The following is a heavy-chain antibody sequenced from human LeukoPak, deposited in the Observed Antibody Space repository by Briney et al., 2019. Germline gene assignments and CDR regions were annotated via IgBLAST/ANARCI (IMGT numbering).Heavy chain of an antibody. J-gene: IGHJ6*02. CDR1: GFTFSSYS. CDR3: AISLGYCSSTSCVDYYYGMDV. Sequence: GGSLRLSCAASGFTFSSYSMNWVRQAPGKGLEWASSISSSSSYIYYADSVKGRFTISRDNAKNSLYLQMNSLRAEDTAVYYCAISLGYCSSTSCVDYYYGMDVWGQGTTVTVSS. D-gene: IGHD2-2*01. CDR2: ISSSSSYI. V-gene: IGHV3-21*01.